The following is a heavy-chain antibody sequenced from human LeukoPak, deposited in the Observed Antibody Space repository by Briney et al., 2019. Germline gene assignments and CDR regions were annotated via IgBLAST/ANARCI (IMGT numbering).Heavy chain of an antibody. CDR1: GATFSTFW. CDR2: TNPDGSRV. J-gene: IGHJ5*02. D-gene: IGHD3-10*01. CDR3: AFDFGGYSDT. V-gene: IGHV3-74*01. Sequence: PGGSLRLSCAVSGATFSTFWMHWVRQVPGKGQAWVSRTNPDGSRVDYADSVKGRFTISRDNARDTLYLQMNSLRVEDTAMYYCAFDFGGYSDTWGQGTLVTVSS.